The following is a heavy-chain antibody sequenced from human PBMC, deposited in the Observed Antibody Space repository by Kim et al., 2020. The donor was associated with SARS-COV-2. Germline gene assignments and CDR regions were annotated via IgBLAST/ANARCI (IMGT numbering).Heavy chain of an antibody. CDR2: ST. V-gene: IGHV4-34*01. D-gene: IGHD6-13*01. J-gene: IGHJ4*02. CDR3: ARRVGGYSSSPEDY. Sequence: STCYNPSLKSRVTLSVDTSKNQFSLKLSSVAAADTAVYYCARRVGGYSSSPEDYWGQGTLVTVSS.